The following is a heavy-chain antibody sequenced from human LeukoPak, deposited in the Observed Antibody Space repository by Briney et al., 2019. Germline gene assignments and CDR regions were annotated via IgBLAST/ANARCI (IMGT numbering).Heavy chain of an antibody. Sequence: GGALRLSCAASGFTFSSYWMSWVRPAPGKGLEWVANIKQDGSEKYYVDSVKGRFTISRDNAKNSLYLQMNSLRAEDTAVYYCAREMATSSYDYWGQGTLVTVSS. CDR1: GFTFSSYW. J-gene: IGHJ4*02. CDR2: IKQDGSEK. V-gene: IGHV3-7*01. D-gene: IGHD5-24*01. CDR3: AREMATSSYDY.